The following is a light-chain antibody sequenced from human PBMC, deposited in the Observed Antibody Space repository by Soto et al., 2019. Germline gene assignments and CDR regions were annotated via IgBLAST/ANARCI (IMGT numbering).Light chain of an antibody. CDR3: SSYTSSSTLV. CDR2: EVS. Sequence: QSVLTQPASVSGSPGQSITISCPGTSSDVGGYNYVSWYQQHPGKAPKLMIYEVSNRPSGVSNRFSGSKSGNTASLTISGLQAEDEADYYCSSYTSSSTLVFGGGTQLTGL. CDR1: SSDVGGYNY. J-gene: IGLJ2*01. V-gene: IGLV2-14*01.